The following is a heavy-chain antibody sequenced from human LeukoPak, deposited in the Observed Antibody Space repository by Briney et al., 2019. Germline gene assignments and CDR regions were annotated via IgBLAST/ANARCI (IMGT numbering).Heavy chain of an antibody. V-gene: IGHV4-39*07. Sequence: SETLSLTCTVSGGSIISSSFWWGWIRQPPGKGLEWIGSIYYSGVSYYNPSLKSRVTISVDTSKNQFSLKLSSVTAADTAVYYCAREGIDYYYMDVWGKGTTVTVSS. CDR2: IYYSGVS. CDR3: AREGIDYYYMDV. CDR1: GGSIISSSFW. J-gene: IGHJ6*03.